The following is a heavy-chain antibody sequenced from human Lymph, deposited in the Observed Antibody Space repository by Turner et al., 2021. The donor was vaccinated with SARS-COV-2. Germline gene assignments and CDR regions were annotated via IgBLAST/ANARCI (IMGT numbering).Heavy chain of an antibody. D-gene: IGHD1-26*01. Sequence: QVQLVESGGGVVQSGRSLKLSCAASGFTFSSYAMHWVRQDPGKGLEWVALISYGGNNKYYADSVRGRFTISRDNSKNTLYLQMNSLRAEDTAVYYCARGLSGNYYFFDYWGQGTLVTVSS. CDR1: GFTFSSYA. J-gene: IGHJ4*02. CDR2: ISYGGNNK. V-gene: IGHV3-30-3*01. CDR3: ARGLSGNYYFFDY.